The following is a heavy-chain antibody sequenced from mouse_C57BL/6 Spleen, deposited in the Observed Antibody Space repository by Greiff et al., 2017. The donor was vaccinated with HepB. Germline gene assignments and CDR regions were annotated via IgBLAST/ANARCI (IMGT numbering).Heavy chain of an antibody. Sequence: VQLQQSGAELVRPGTSVKVSCKASGYAFTNYLIEWVKQRPGQGLEWIGVINPGSGGTNYNEKFKGKATLTADKSSSTAYMQLSSLTSEDSAVYFCAITVVATDFDVWGTGTTVTVSS. D-gene: IGHD1-1*01. CDR1: GYAFTNYL. J-gene: IGHJ1*03. V-gene: IGHV1-54*01. CDR3: AITVVATDFDV. CDR2: INPGSGGT.